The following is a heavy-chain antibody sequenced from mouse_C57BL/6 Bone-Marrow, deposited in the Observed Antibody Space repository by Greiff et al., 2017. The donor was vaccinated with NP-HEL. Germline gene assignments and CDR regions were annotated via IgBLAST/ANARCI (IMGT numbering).Heavy chain of an antibody. CDR3: ARAYGNYVGFAY. CDR2: INPSNGGT. CDR1: GYTFTSYW. V-gene: IGHV1-53*01. Sequence: QVQLQQPGTELVKPGASVKLSCKASGYTFTSYWMHWVKQRPGQGLEWIGNINPSNGGTNYNEKLKSKATLTVDKSSITAYMQLSSLTSEDSAVYYCARAYGNYVGFAYWGQGTLVTVSA. J-gene: IGHJ3*01. D-gene: IGHD2-1*01.